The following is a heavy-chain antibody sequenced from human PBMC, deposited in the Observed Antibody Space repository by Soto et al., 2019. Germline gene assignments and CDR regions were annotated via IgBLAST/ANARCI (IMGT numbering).Heavy chain of an antibody. Sequence: EVQLVESGGGLVQPGGSLKLSCAASGFTFSGSAMHWVRQASGKGLEWVGRIRSKANSYATAYAASVKGRFTISRDDSKNTAYLQVNSLKTEDTAVYYCTRLGWGSGPDVWGQGTTATVSS. CDR2: IRSKANSYAT. CDR3: TRLGWGSGPDV. D-gene: IGHD6-19*01. J-gene: IGHJ6*02. CDR1: GFTFSGSA. V-gene: IGHV3-73*02.